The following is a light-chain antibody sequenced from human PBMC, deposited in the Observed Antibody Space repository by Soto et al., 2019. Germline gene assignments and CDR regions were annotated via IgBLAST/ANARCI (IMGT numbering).Light chain of an antibody. CDR2: AAS. CDR1: QSISSY. V-gene: IGKV1-39*01. J-gene: IGKJ2*01. CDR3: QQTYSTPYT. Sequence: DIQMTQSPSSLSASVGDRVTITCRASQSISSYLNWYQQKPGKAPKLLIYAASSLQSGVPSRFSGSGSGTDFTLTISSLQPEHFATYYCQQTYSTPYTFGQGTKVDIK.